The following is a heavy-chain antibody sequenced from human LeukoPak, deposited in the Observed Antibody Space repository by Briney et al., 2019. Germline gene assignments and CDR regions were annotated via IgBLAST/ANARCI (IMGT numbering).Heavy chain of an antibody. CDR3: AKERRRVDTSMIRSYYFDS. J-gene: IGHJ4*02. D-gene: IGHD3-16*01. Sequence: GGSLRLSCAASGFPFSSSAMSWVRHTPGNGLEWVSSITGNGVTTYYADSVKGRFTISRDNSKNILFLQMNSLGAEASASSFCAKERRRVDTSMIRSYYFDSWGQGTPVTVSS. V-gene: IGHV3-23*01. CDR1: GFPFSSSA. CDR2: ITGNGVTT.